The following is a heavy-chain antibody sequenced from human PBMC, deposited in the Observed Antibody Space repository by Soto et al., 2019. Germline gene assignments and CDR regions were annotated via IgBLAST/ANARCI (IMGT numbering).Heavy chain of an antibody. CDR3: ARFPGDFYDDSGMDAFDF. D-gene: IGHD3-22*01. CDR1: GFTFSSHW. Sequence: GGSLRLSCAVSGFTFSSHWMSWVRQAPGKGLEWVANIGQDETQRFYADSVKGRFSISRDNAKNSLYLQMNSLRAEDTAVYFCARFPGDFYDDSGMDAFDFWGQGTMVTVSS. V-gene: IGHV3-7*01. J-gene: IGHJ3*01. CDR2: IGQDETQR.